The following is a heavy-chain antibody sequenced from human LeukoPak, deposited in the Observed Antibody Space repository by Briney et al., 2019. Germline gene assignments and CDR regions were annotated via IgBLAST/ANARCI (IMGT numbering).Heavy chain of an antibody. D-gene: IGHD4-23*01. J-gene: IGHJ4*02. CDR3: VRGNDYGGPHY. CDR2: INSDGSRI. CDR1: RFTFSNYW. V-gene: IGHV3-74*01. Sequence: PGGSLRLSCAASRFTFSNYWMHWVRQAPGKGLMWVSNINSDGSRINYADSVKGRFTISRDNAENTLYLQMNSLRAEDTAVYYCVRGNDYGGPHYWGQGTLVTVSS.